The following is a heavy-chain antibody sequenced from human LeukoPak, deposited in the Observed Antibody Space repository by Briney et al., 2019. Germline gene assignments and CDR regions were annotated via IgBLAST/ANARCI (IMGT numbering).Heavy chain of an antibody. Sequence: ASVKVSCKASGYTFTGYYMHWVRQAPGQGLEWMGWINPNSGGTNYAQKFQGRVTMTRDTSISTAYMELSSLRSEDTAVYYCATNGVVVPAATTGHYYYYYYIDVWGKGTTVTVSS. V-gene: IGHV1-2*02. CDR1: GYTFTGYY. J-gene: IGHJ6*03. CDR2: INPNSGGT. D-gene: IGHD2-2*01. CDR3: ATNGVVVPAATTGHYYYYYYIDV.